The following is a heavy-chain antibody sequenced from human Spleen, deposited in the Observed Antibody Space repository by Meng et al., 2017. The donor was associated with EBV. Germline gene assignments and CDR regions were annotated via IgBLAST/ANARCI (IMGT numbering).Heavy chain of an antibody. CDR3: ASRGGGATVTTADS. Sequence: QVQLVQSGAEVKKPGASVKVSCKASGYTFTSYGISWVRQAPGQGLEWVGGITLIFGTTHYAQKFQGRVTITADESTRTTYMELTSLTSEDTAVYYCASRGGGATVTTADSWGQGTLVTVSS. CDR2: ITLIFGTT. J-gene: IGHJ4*02. D-gene: IGHD4-17*01. CDR1: GYTFTSYG. V-gene: IGHV1-69*13.